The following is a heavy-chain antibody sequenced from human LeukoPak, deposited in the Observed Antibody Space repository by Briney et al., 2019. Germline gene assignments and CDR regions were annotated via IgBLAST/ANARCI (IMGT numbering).Heavy chain of an antibody. J-gene: IGHJ4*02. V-gene: IGHV3-7*01. CDR1: GFTFSRYW. Sequence: GGSLRLSCAASGFTFSRYWMRWVRQAPGKGLQWVASVKEDGSQKNYADTVKGRFTIFRDNAKKSLVLQMNSLRVDDTAVYYCAREAYWGPGTLVTVSS. CDR3: AREAY. CDR2: VKEDGSQK.